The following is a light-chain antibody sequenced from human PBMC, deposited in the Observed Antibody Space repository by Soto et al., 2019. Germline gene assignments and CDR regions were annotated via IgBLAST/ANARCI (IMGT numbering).Light chain of an antibody. CDR3: SSYTSSSTYV. Sequence: QSALTQPASVSGSPGQSITISCTGTSCDVGGHNYVSWYQQHPGRAPKLMIYEVSNRPSGVSNRFSGSKSGNTASLTMSGLQPEDEADYYCSSYTSSSTYVFGTGTKLTVL. CDR1: SCDVGGHNY. CDR2: EVS. J-gene: IGLJ1*01. V-gene: IGLV2-14*01.